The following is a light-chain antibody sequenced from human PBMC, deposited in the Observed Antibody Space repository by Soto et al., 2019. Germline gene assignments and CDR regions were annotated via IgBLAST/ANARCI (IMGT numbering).Light chain of an antibody. CDR1: HSISIW. CDR2: DAY. Sequence: DIQMTQSPSTLSASVGDRVTITCRASHSISIWLAWYQQKPGKAPKLMIYDAYSLESGVPSRFSGSGSGTEFTLTISSLQPDDFATYYCQQYNSYPITFGQGTRLEI. CDR3: QQYNSYPIT. V-gene: IGKV1-5*01. J-gene: IGKJ5*01.